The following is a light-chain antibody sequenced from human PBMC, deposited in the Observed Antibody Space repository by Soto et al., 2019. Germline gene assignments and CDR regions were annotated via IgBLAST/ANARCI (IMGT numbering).Light chain of an antibody. CDR2: DVS. V-gene: IGLV2-14*01. J-gene: IGLJ1*01. CDR1: SSDVGGYNY. Sequence: QSVLTQPASVSGSPGQSITISCTGTSSDVGGYNYVSWYQQHPGKAPKLMIYDVSNLPSGVSYRFSGSKSGNTASLTISGLQAEDEADYYCSSYTTSSTRVFGTGTKVTVL. CDR3: SSYTTSSTRV.